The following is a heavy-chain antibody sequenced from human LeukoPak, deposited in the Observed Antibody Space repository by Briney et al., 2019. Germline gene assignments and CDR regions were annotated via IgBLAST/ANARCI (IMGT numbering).Heavy chain of an antibody. CDR1: GGTFSSYA. Sequence: EASVKVSCKASGGTFSSYAISWVRQAPGQGLEWMGGIIPIFGTANYAQKFQGRVTITADESTSTVYMELSSLRSEDTAVYYCASTRPGYSSGWLYYYGMDVWGQGTTVTVSS. CDR2: IIPIFGTA. CDR3: ASTRPGYSSGWLYYYGMDV. V-gene: IGHV1-69*13. J-gene: IGHJ6*02. D-gene: IGHD6-19*01.